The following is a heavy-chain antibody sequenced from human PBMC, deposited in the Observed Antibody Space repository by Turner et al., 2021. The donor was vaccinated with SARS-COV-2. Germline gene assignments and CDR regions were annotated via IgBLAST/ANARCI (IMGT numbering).Heavy chain of an antibody. D-gene: IGHD2-8*01. CDR2: IWYDRSNK. V-gene: IGHV3-33*01. J-gene: IGHJ5*02. CDR3: AIVQLGVEATWFDP. CDR1: GFTFSSYG. Sequence: QVQLVASGGGVVQPARSLTTSCAASGFTFSSYGMRWVRQARGKGLEWVAVIWYDRSNKYYSDSVKGRFTIYRYKSKNTLNLRMNSLRAEDTAVYYCAIVQLGVEATWFDPWGQGTLVTVSS.